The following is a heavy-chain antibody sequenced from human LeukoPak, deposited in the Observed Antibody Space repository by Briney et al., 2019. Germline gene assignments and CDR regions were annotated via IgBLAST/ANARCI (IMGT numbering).Heavy chain of an antibody. V-gene: IGHV3-21*04. J-gene: IGHJ4*02. CDR2: ISSSSSYM. Sequence: GGSLRLSCAASGFTFSSYSMNWVRQAPGKGLEWVSSISSSSSYMYYADSVKGRFTISRDNAKNSLYLQMNSLRAEDTAVYYCASDTRKYNWNYGDYWGQGTLVTVSS. D-gene: IGHD1-7*01. CDR1: GFTFSSYS. CDR3: ASDTRKYNWNYGDY.